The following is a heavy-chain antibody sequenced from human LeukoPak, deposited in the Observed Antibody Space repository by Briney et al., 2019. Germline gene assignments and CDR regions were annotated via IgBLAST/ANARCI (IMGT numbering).Heavy chain of an antibody. V-gene: IGHV3-23*01. J-gene: IGHJ4*02. Sequence: GGSLRLSCAASGFTFSSYAMSWVRQAPGKGLEWVSAISGSGGSTYYADSVKGRFTISRDNSKNTLYLQMNSLRAEDTAVYYCARYDYVWGSYRYSPYYFDYWGQGTLVTVSS. CDR1: GFTFSSYA. D-gene: IGHD3-16*02. CDR2: ISGSGGST. CDR3: ARYDYVWGSYRYSPYYFDY.